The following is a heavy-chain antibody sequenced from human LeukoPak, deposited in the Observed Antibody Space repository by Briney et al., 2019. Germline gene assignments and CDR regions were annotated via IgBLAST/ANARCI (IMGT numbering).Heavy chain of an antibody. Sequence: GASVKVSCTASGYTFTSCAMHWVRQAPGQRLECMGWINTGNGNTKYSQKFQGRVTITRDTSASTAYMDLSSLRSEDTAVYYCARNTETAIPLPYYFDYWGQGTLVTVSS. V-gene: IGHV1-3*04. J-gene: IGHJ4*02. CDR2: INTGNGNT. CDR3: ARNTETAIPLPYYFDY. CDR1: GYTFTSCA. D-gene: IGHD2-21*02.